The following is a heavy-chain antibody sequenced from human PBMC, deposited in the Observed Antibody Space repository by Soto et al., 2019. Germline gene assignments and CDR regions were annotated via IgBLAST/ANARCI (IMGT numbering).Heavy chain of an antibody. V-gene: IGHV3-43*01. CDR3: VKDECSSTSCYPDY. CDR1: GFTFDDYT. D-gene: IGHD2-2*01. CDR2: ISWDGGST. J-gene: IGHJ4*02. Sequence: GESLKISCAASGFTFDDYTMHWVRQAPGKGLEWVSLISWDGGSTYYADSVKGRFTISRDNSKNSLYLQMNSLRTEDTALYYCVKDECSSTSCYPDYWGQGTLVTVSS.